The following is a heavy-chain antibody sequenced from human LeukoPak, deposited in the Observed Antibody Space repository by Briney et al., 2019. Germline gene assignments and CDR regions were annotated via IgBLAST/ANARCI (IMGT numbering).Heavy chain of an antibody. CDR2: IRYDGSNK. CDR1: GFTFSSYG. J-gene: IGHJ4*02. V-gene: IGHV3-30*02. D-gene: IGHD1-1*01. Sequence: GGSLRLSCAAPGFTFSSYGMHWVRQAPGKGLEWVAFIRYDGSNKYYADSVKGRFTISRDNSKNTLYLQMNSLRAEDTAVYYCAKGRYDPVPFFDYWGQGTLVTVSS. CDR3: AKGRYDPVPFFDY.